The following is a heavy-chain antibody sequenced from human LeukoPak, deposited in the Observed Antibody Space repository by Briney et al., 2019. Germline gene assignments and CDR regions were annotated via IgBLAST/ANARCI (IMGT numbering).Heavy chain of an antibody. CDR2: ISSSGSTA. Sequence: GGSLRLSCAPSGFTFSTYGMNWVRQAPGKGLEWISYISSSGSTAYYADSVKGRFTVSRDNAENSLYLQMNSLRADDTAVYYCARDDNYGSDYWGQGTLVTVSS. V-gene: IGHV3-48*03. CDR3: ARDDNYGSDY. CDR1: GFTFSTYG. D-gene: IGHD3-10*01. J-gene: IGHJ4*02.